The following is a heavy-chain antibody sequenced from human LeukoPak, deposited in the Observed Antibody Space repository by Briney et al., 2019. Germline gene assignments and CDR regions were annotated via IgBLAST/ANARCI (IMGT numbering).Heavy chain of an antibody. D-gene: IGHD3-3*01. V-gene: IGHV4-38-2*02. Sequence: PSETLSLTCTVSGYSISSGYYWGWIRQPPGKGLEWIGSIYHSGRTFYNPSLKSRVTISVDTSKNQFSLKLSSVTAADTAVYYCARASVPAYYDFWSGPTPDAFDIWGQGTMVTVSS. CDR1: GYSISSGYY. CDR2: IYHSGRT. CDR3: ARASVPAYYDFWSGPTPDAFDI. J-gene: IGHJ3*02.